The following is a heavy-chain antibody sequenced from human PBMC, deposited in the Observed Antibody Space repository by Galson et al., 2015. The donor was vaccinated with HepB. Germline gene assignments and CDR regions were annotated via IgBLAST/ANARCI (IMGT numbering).Heavy chain of an antibody. Sequence: SLRLSCAASGFTFSSYAMSWVRQAPGKGLEWVSAISGSGGSTYYADSVKGRFTISRDNSKNTLYLQMNSLRAEDTAVYYCANSGYSFWRLDYWGQGTLVTVSS. CDR3: ANSGYSFWRLDY. CDR2: ISGSGGST. CDR1: GFTFSSYA. D-gene: IGHD5-18*01. J-gene: IGHJ4*02. V-gene: IGHV3-23*01.